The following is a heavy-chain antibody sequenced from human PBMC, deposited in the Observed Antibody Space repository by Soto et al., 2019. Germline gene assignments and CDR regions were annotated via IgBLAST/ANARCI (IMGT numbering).Heavy chain of an antibody. V-gene: IGHV4-59*01. J-gene: IGHJ3*02. CDR1: GGSISSYY. CDR3: AREVGKGAFEI. D-gene: IGHD3-10*01. Sequence: SETLSLTCTVSGGSISSYYWSWIRQPPGKGLEWIGYIYYSGSTNYNPSLKSRVTISVDTSKNQFSLKLSSVTAADTAVYYCAREVGKGAFEIWGQGTMVTVSS. CDR2: IYYSGST.